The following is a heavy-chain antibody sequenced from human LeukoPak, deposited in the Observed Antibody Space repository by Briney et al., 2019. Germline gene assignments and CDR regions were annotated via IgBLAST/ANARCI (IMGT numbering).Heavy chain of an antibody. V-gene: IGHV1-69*01. CDR2: IFATA. J-gene: IGHJ4*02. D-gene: IGHD3-22*01. Sequence: IFATANYAQKFQGRVTITADESTSTAYMELSSLRSEDTAVYYCARGAYYDSSGYPAYYFDYWGQGTLVTVSS. CDR3: ARGAYYDSSGYPAYYFDY.